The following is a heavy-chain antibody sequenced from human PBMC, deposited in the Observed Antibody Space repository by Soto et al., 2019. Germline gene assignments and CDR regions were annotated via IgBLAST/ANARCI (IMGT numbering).Heavy chain of an antibody. CDR1: GIIFKGFG. D-gene: IGHD3-3*01. CDR2: IRFHGSNI. CDR3: ARDGVGGTVFFGYLDY. Sequence: QVQLVESGGGVVQPGRSLRLSCAASGIIFKGFGMHWVRQAPGKGLEWVAVIRFHGSNIYYADSVKGRFTISRDNSKNTLYLQMDSLRAEDTAVYYCARDGVGGTVFFGYLDYWGQGALVTVSS. J-gene: IGHJ4*02. V-gene: IGHV3-33*01.